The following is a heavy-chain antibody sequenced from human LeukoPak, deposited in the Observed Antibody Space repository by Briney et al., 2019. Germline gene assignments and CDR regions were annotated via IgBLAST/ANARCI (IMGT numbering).Heavy chain of an antibody. CDR1: GLPVTNYY. CDR2: IYSGGDT. V-gene: IGHV3-66*01. Sequence: GGSLRPSCAAPGLPVTNYYMSRVRQAPGKGLEWVSVIYSGGDTFHADSVKGRFTLSRDNSKNILYLQMNSLRAEDTAVYYCTRDPDGWGQGTLVTVSS. CDR3: TRDPDG. J-gene: IGHJ4*02.